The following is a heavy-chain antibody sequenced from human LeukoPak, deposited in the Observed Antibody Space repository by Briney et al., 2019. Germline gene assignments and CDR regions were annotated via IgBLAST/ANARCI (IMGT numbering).Heavy chain of an antibody. CDR1: GFTFSSYW. Sequence: GGSLRLSCAASGFTFSSYWMSWVRQAPGKGLEWVANIKQDGSEEYYVDSVKGRFTISRDNAKNSLYLQMNSLRAEDTAVYYCARDPDFWSGYSIDYWGQGTLVTVSS. D-gene: IGHD3-3*01. V-gene: IGHV3-7*01. J-gene: IGHJ4*02. CDR2: IKQDGSEE. CDR3: ARDPDFWSGYSIDY.